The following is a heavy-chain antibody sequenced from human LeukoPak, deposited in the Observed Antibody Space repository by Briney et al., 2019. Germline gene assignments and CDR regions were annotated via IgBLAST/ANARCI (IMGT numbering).Heavy chain of an antibody. CDR3: ARDSRQLVGGGDFDY. V-gene: IGHV3-21*01. Sequence: GGSLRLSCAASGFTFSSYSMNWVRQAPGKGLEWVSSISSGSSFIYYADSVKGRFTISRDNAKISLFLQMYSLRAEDTAMYYCARDSRQLVGGGDFDYWGQGTLVTVSS. J-gene: IGHJ4*02. CDR2: ISSGSSFI. D-gene: IGHD6-6*01. CDR1: GFTFSSYS.